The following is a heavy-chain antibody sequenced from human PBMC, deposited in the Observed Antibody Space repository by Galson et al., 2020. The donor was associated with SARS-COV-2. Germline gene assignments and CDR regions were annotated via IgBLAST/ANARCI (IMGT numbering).Heavy chain of an antibody. Sequence: GESLRLSCAASGFTVSSNYMSWVRQAPGKGLEWVSVIYSGGSTYYADSVKGRFTISRDNSKNTLYLQMNSLRAEDTAVYYCARYFPFYGMDVWGQGTTVTGSS. CDR3: ARYFPFYGMDV. V-gene: IGHV3-66*01. CDR1: GFTVSSNY. D-gene: IGHD3-9*01. J-gene: IGHJ6*02. CDR2: IYSGGST.